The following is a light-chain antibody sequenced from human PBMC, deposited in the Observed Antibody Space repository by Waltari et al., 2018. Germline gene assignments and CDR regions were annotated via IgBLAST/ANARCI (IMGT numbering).Light chain of an antibody. J-gene: IGKJ4*01. Sequence: EIVLTQSPATLSLSPGERATLSCRASQSVSHFLAGYQQKPGQAPRLLIYHASKRATGIPARFSGRGSGTDFTLTISSLEPGDSAVYYCQQRANWPPLTFGGGTRVEI. V-gene: IGKV3-11*01. CDR3: QQRANWPPLT. CDR1: QSVSHF. CDR2: HAS.